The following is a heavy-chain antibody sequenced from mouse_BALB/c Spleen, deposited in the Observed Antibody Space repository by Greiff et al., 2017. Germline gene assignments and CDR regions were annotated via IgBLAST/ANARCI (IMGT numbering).Heavy chain of an antibody. CDR2: IWAGGST. CDR3: ARDPHYYGSSYWFAY. J-gene: IGHJ3*01. Sequence: VQGVESGPGLVAPSQSLSITCTVSGFSLTSYGVHWVRQPPGKGLEWLGVIWAGGSTNYNSALMSRLSISKDNSKSQVFLKMNSLQTDDTAMYYCARDPHYYGSSYWFAYWGQGTLVTVSA. V-gene: IGHV2-9*02. CDR1: GFSLTSYG. D-gene: IGHD1-1*01.